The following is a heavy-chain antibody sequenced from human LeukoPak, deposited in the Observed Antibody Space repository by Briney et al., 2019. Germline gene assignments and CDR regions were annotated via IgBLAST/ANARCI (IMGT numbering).Heavy chain of an antibody. CDR1: GGSISSGGYY. Sequence: PSQTLSLTRTVSGGSISSGGYYWSWIRQHPGKGLEWIGYIYYSGSTYYNPSLKSRVTISVDTSKNQFSLKLSSVTAADTAVYYCARWVPQGSNRYYYYYMDVWGKGTMVTVSS. CDR3: ARWVPQGSNRYYYYYMDV. CDR2: IYYSGST. J-gene: IGHJ6*03. V-gene: IGHV4-31*03. D-gene: IGHD4-23*01.